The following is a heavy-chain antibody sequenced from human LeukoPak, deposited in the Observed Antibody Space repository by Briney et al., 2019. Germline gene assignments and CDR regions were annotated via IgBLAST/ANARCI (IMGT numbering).Heavy chain of an antibody. D-gene: IGHD3-10*01. CDR2: IKQDGSQK. CDR3: SGDYSASGSLDS. CDR1: GFSFSNYW. J-gene: IGHJ4*02. Sequence: GGSLRLSWAASGFSFSNYWMNWVRQAPGKGLEWVGNIKQDGSQKYYGDSVKGRFTISRDNAQNSLYLQMNSLRVGDTAVYYCSGDYSASGSLDSWGQGTLVTVSS. V-gene: IGHV3-7*04.